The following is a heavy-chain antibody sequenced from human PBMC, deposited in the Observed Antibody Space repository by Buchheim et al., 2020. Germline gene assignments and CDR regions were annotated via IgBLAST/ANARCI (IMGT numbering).Heavy chain of an antibody. CDR1: GFAFSSYW. J-gene: IGHJ6*02. Sequence: EVQLVESGGGLVQPGGSLRLSCAASGFAFSSYWMHWVRQAPGRGLVWVSRINSDGSSTSNADSVKGRFXISRDSAKNTLYLQMNSLRAEDTAVYYCVRDRGCGGGSCLYGMDVWGQGTT. D-gene: IGHD2-15*01. CDR2: INSDGSST. CDR3: VRDRGCGGGSCLYGMDV. V-gene: IGHV3-74*01.